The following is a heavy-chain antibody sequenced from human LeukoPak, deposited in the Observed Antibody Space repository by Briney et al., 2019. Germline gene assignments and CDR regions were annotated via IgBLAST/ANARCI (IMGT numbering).Heavy chain of an antibody. Sequence: ASVKVSCKTSGYTFSRHGITWVRQAPGQGLEWMGWMNPNSGGTGYAQRFEGRVTMTRDTSMSTAYMELSSLRSEDTAVYYCARTMTFNYDSTGVRAFDIWGRGTTVTVSS. CDR2: MNPNSGGT. CDR1: GYTFSRHG. V-gene: IGHV1-8*01. D-gene: IGHD3-22*01. J-gene: IGHJ3*02. CDR3: ARTMTFNYDSTGVRAFDI.